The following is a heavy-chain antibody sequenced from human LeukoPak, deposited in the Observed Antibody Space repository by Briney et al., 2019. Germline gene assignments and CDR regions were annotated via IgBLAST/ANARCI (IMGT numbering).Heavy chain of an antibody. J-gene: IGHJ4*02. CDR1: GGSISGYY. Sequence: PSETLSLTCTVSGGSISGYYWSWIRQPAGKGLEWIVRIYSSGSTNYNPSLKSRLTMSVDTSKNQFSLRLNSVTAADTAIYYCARDLGYSGYQWANGFDYWGQGTLVTVSS. V-gene: IGHV4-4*07. CDR2: IYSSGST. D-gene: IGHD5-12*01. CDR3: ARDLGYSGYQWANGFDY.